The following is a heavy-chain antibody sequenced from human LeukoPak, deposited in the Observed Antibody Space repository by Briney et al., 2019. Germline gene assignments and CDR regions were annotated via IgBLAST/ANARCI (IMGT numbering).Heavy chain of an antibody. V-gene: IGHV1-2*02. CDR2: INPNSGGT. Sequence: ASVKVSCKASGYTFINYGISWVRQAPGQGLEWMGWINPNSGGTNYAQRFQGRVTMTRDTSISTAYMELSRLRSDDTAVYYCARDFGNIMITFGGVDYWGQGTLVTVSS. CDR3: ARDFGNIMITFGGVDY. J-gene: IGHJ4*02. CDR1: GYTFINYG. D-gene: IGHD3-16*01.